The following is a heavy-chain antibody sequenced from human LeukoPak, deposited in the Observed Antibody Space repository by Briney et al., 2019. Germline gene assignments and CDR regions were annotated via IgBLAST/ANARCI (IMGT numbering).Heavy chain of an antibody. CDR1: GITFSGYD. D-gene: IGHD6-19*01. Sequence: GWSLRLSCAASGITFSGYDMHWVRQGTGKNLEWVSAIGPAGDTYYSDSVKGRFTISREDARNSLYLQMNSLTAEDTAVYYCARDAVPGRGGAFDYWGQGTLVIVSS. V-gene: IGHV3-13*01. J-gene: IGHJ4*02. CDR3: ARDAVPGRGGAFDY. CDR2: IGPAGDT.